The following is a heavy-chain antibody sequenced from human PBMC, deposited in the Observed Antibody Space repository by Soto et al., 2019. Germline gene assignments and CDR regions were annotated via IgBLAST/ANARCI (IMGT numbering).Heavy chain of an antibody. CDR1: VGTFSSYA. CDR2: IIPIFGTA. Sequence: ASVKVSCKASVGTFSSYAISWVRQAPGQGLEWMGGIIPIFGTANYAQKFQGRVTITADESTSTAYMELSSLRSEDTAVYYCARYQDFWSGPYFDYWGQGTLVTVSS. J-gene: IGHJ4*02. D-gene: IGHD3-3*01. CDR3: ARYQDFWSGPYFDY. V-gene: IGHV1-69*13.